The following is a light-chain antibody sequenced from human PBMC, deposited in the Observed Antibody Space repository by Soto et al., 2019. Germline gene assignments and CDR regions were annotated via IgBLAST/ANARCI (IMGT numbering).Light chain of an antibody. CDR1: QSINNW. Sequence: DVQMTQSPSSLSASVGDRVTITCRASQSINNWLAWYQQKSGKAPKFLIYDASTLETGVPSRFSGSASGTEFTLTISGLQPEDVASYYCQQYDTYPLTFGGGTRVELK. CDR2: DAS. J-gene: IGKJ4*01. CDR3: QQYDTYPLT. V-gene: IGKV1-5*01.